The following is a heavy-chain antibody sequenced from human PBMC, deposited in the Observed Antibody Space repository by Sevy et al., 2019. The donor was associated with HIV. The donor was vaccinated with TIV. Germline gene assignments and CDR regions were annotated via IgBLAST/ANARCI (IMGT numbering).Heavy chain of an antibody. Sequence: GGSLRLSCTASAFSFNMYWTSWVRQAPGQGLEWVAHIKRDGSEKYYVDSVRGRFTISRDNAKNSLYLQMNSLRAEDTAVYYCARDCSSTSCLWGLDVWGQGTTVTVSS. CDR2: IKRDGSEK. CDR1: AFSFNMYW. D-gene: IGHD2-2*01. CDR3: ARDCSSTSCLWGLDV. J-gene: IGHJ6*02. V-gene: IGHV3-7*03.